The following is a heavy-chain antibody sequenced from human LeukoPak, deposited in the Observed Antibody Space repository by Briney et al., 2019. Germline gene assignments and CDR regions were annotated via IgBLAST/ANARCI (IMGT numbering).Heavy chain of an antibody. CDR1: GFTFSSFA. CDR2: VSGSGGST. J-gene: IGHJ4*02. Sequence: GGSLRLSCAASGFTFSSFAMSWVRQAPGKGLEWVSAVSGSGGSTYYADSVRGRFTVSRDTSKNTLYLQMNSLRAEDTAVYYCAKDQEYCSSTSCYGGDYFDYWGQGTLVTVSS. D-gene: IGHD2-2*01. V-gene: IGHV3-23*01. CDR3: AKDQEYCSSTSCYGGDYFDY.